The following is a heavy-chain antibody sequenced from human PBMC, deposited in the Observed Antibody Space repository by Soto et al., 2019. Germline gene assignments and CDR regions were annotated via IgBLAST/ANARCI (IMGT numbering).Heavy chain of an antibody. J-gene: IGHJ6*03. Sequence: ASVKVSCKASGYPFTSSAMDWVRQAPGKGLEYVSGISSNGVGTYYANSVQGRFTISRDNSKNTVYLQMGSLRPEDMAVYYCARRARPDFYYMDVWGKGTTVTVSS. D-gene: IGHD6-6*01. CDR3: ARRARPDFYYMDV. CDR2: ISSNGVGT. CDR1: GYPFTSSA. V-gene: IGHV3-64*01.